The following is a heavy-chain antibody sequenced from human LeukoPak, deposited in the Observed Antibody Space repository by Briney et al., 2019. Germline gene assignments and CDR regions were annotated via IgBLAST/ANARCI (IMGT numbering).Heavy chain of an antibody. CDR3: AREAPSSTWSFDN. Sequence: GASVKVSGKASGYSFTTYALHWVRQAPGQRPEWMGWITPGNGNTKYSQKFQGRVAITRDTTASTASLDLSSLRSEDTAVYYCAREAPSSTWSFDNWGQGTLVTVSS. D-gene: IGHD6-13*01. J-gene: IGHJ4*02. V-gene: IGHV1-3*01. CDR1: GYSFTTYA. CDR2: ITPGNGNT.